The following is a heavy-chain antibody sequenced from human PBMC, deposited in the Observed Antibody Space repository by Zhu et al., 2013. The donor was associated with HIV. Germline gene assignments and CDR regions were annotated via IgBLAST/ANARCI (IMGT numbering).Heavy chain of an antibody. CDR1: GYTFTGYY. CDR2: ISAYNGNT. D-gene: IGHD3-22*01. J-gene: IGHJ3*02. V-gene: IGHV1-18*04. CDR3: ARVTTYYDSSGYYDAFDI. Sequence: QVHLVQSGAEVKKPGASVKVSCKASGYTFTGYYIHWVRQAPGQGLEWMGWISAYNGNTNYAQKLQGRVTMTTDTSTSTAYMELRSLRSDDTAVYYCARVTTYYDSSGYYDAFDIWGQGTMVTVSS.